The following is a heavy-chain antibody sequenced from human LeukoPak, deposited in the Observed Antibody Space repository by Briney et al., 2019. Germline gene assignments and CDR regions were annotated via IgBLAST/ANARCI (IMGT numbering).Heavy chain of an antibody. CDR1: GYTFTGYY. J-gene: IGHJ6*02. CDR2: INPNSGGT. Sequence: ASVKVSCKASGYTFTGYYMHWVRQAPGQGLEWMGWINPNSGGTNYAQKFQGRVTMTRDTSISTAYMELSRLRSDDTAVYYCARVRIYDFWSGYWESNYYYGMDVWGQGTTVTVSS. V-gene: IGHV1-2*02. CDR3: ARVRIYDFWSGYWESNYYYGMDV. D-gene: IGHD3-3*01.